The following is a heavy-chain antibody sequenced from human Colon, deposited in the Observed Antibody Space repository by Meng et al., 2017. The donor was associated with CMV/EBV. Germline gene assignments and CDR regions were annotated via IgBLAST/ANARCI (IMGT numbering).Heavy chain of an antibody. D-gene: IGHD2-8*01. CDR3: ARDNGLRRFDY. CDR1: GDSIRSSGYY. V-gene: IGHV4-39*07. Sequence: GSLRLSCTVSGDSIRSSGYYWAWIRQPPGKGLEWIGSMFYSGSTYYSASLKSRVTISVDTPQNQFSLKLTSATAADTAVYYCARDNGLRRFDYWGPGTLVTVSS. J-gene: IGHJ4*02. CDR2: MFYSGST.